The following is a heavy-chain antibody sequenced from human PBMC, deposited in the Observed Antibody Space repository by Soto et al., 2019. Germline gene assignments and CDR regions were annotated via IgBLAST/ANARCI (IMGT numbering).Heavy chain of an antibody. Sequence: GGSLRLSCTASGFTFGDYAMSWVRQVPGKGLEWVGFIRSKAYGGTTEYAASVKGRFTISRDDSKSIAYLQMNSLKTEDTAVYYCTRAGYYDSSGRIPDYWGQGTLVTVSS. V-gene: IGHV3-49*04. D-gene: IGHD3-22*01. CDR1: GFTFGDYA. J-gene: IGHJ4*02. CDR2: IRSKAYGGTT. CDR3: TRAGYYDSSGRIPDY.